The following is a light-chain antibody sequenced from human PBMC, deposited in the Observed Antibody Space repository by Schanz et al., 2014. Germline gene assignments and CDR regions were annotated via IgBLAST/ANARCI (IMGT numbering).Light chain of an antibody. J-gene: IGKJ5*01. CDR2: GAS. Sequence: EIELTQSPGTLSLSPGETATLSCRASQPVLGDYLAWYQHKPGQPPRLLIYGASSRATGIPDRFSASGSRTDFTLTITSLEPEDFAVYFCQQRSNWPPITFGQGTRLEIK. V-gene: IGKV3-11*01. CDR1: QPVLGDY. CDR3: QQRSNWPPIT.